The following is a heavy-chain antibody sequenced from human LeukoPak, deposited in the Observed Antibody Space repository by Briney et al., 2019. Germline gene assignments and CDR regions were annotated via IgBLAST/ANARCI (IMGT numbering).Heavy chain of an antibody. D-gene: IGHD5-18*01. CDR2: ISSSGSTI. CDR1: GFTFSSYE. V-gene: IGHV3-48*03. J-gene: IGHJ4*02. Sequence: QSGGSLRLSCAASGFTFSSYEMNWVRQAPGKGLEWVSYISSSGSTIYYADSVKGRFTISRDNAKNSLYLQMNSLRAEDTAVYYCARRGDTSTAIDYWGQGTLVTVSS. CDR3: ARRGDTSTAIDY.